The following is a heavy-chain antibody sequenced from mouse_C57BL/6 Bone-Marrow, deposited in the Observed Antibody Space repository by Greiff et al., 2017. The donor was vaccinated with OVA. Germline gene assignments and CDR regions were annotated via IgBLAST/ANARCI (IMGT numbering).Heavy chain of an antibody. CDR2: IDPSDSYT. Sequence: QVHLQQPGAELVLPGASVKLSCKASGYTFTSYWMHWVKQRPGQGLEWIGEIDPSDSYTTYNQKFKGKSTLTVDKSSSAAYMQLSSLTSEDSAVYYCERTAWFAYWGQGTLVTVSA. CDR1: GYTFTSYW. CDR3: ERTAWFAY. V-gene: IGHV1-69*01. J-gene: IGHJ3*01.